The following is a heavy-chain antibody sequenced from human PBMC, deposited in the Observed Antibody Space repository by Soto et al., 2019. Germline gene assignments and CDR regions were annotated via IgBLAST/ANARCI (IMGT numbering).Heavy chain of an antibody. CDR2: ISEGGGDNT. D-gene: IGHD6-13*01. J-gene: IGHJ4*02. CDR1: GFTFSSYA. CDR3: AKVFLFQQLVFDY. V-gene: IGHV3-23*01. Sequence: GSLRLSCAASGFTFSSYAMSWVRQAPGKGLEWVSAISEGGGDNTYYADSVKGRFTISRDNSKNTLYLQMNSLRAEDTALYYCAKVFLFQQLVFDYWGPGTLVTVSS.